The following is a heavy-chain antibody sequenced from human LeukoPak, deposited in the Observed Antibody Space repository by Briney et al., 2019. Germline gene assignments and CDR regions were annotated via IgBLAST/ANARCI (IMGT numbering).Heavy chain of an antibody. V-gene: IGHV3-74*01. CDR1: GFTFSSYW. CDR2: INSDGSST. J-gene: IGHJ5*02. CDR3: ARAHYYDSPFDP. Sequence: GGTLRLSCAASGFTFSSYWMHWVRQAPGKGLVWVSRINSDGSSTSYADSVKGRFTISRDNAKNTLYLQMNSLRAEDTAVYYCARAHYYDSPFDPWGQGTLVTVSS. D-gene: IGHD3-22*01.